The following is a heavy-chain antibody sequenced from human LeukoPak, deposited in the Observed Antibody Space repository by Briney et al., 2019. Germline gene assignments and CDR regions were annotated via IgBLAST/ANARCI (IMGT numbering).Heavy chain of an antibody. CDR3: AKDVVATITGFDY. CDR1: GFTFHDYA. CDR2: ISWNSGSI. V-gene: IGHV3-9*01. J-gene: IGHJ4*02. D-gene: IGHD5-12*01. Sequence: GGSLRLSWAASGFTFHDYAMHWVRQAPGKGLEWVSGISWNSGSIGYADSVKGRFTISRDNAKNSLYLQMNSLRAEDTALYYCAKDVVATITGFDYWGQGTLVTVSS.